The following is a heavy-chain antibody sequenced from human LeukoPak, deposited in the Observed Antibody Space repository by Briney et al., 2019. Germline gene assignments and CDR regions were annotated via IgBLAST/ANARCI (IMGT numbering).Heavy chain of an antibody. D-gene: IGHD3-10*01. CDR1: GFTFSSYN. Sequence: PGGSLRLSCAASGFTFSSYNMNWVRQAPGKGLEWVSSISSSSSYIYYADSVKGRFTISRHNAKNSLYLQMNSLRAEDTAVYYCARGEVHHYGSGSDYWGQGTLVTVSS. CDR2: ISSSSSYI. J-gene: IGHJ4*02. V-gene: IGHV3-21*01. CDR3: ARGEVHHYGSGSDY.